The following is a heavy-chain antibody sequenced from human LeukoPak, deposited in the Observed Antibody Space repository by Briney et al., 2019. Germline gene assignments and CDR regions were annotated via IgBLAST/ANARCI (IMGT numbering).Heavy chain of an antibody. D-gene: IGHD6-13*01. CDR3: ARNLIPEQLVLNF. Sequence: SETLSPTCTVSGGSISNYYWNWIRQPPGKGLEWIGYIYYTGSTNYNPSLKSRVTMSVDTSKNQFSLNLKPVTPEDTAVYYCARNLIPEQLVLNFWGQGTLVTVSS. CDR2: IYYTGST. V-gene: IGHV4-59*01. CDR1: GGSISNYY. J-gene: IGHJ4*02.